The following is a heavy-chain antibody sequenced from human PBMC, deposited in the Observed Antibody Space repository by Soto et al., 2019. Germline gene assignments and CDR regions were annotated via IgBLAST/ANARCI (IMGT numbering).Heavy chain of an antibody. CDR3: ANPPYGEFDY. D-gene: IGHD4-17*01. CDR1: GFTFSSYA. Sequence: EVQLLESGGGLVQPGGSLRLSCAASGFTFSSYAMSWVRQAPGKGLEWVSAISGSGGSTYYADSVKGRFTISRDNSKNTLYLQINSLRDEDTAVYYCANPPYGEFDYWGQGTLVTVSS. V-gene: IGHV3-23*01. CDR2: ISGSGGST. J-gene: IGHJ4*02.